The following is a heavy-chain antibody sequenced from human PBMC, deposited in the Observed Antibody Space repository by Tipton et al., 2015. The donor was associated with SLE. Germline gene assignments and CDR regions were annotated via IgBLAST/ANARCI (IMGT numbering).Heavy chain of an antibody. CDR2: IYDSGST. D-gene: IGHD2-2*02. CDR1: GGSISSGGYY. J-gene: IGHJ3*02. CDR3: ARGRGDIVVVPAAIRRGCAFDI. V-gene: IGHV4-31*03. Sequence: TLSLTCTVSGGSISSGGYYWSWIRQRPGKGLEWIGFIYDSGSTYYNPSLKSRVTIVEDTSKNQFSLKMKSVTAADTALYYCARGRGDIVVVPAAIRRGCAFDIWGQGTMVTVSS.